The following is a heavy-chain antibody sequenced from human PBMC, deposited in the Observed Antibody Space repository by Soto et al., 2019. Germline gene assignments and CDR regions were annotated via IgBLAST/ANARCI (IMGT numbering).Heavy chain of an antibody. CDR3: ARWDGYGDE. J-gene: IGHJ4*02. CDR2: LSGGGANT. D-gene: IGHD5-12*01. Sequence: EVQLLESGGGLVQPGGSLRLSYAASGFTFNTYSMAWVRQAPGKGLAWISGLSGGGANTFYADSVRGRFTISVDHSRNTVYLQMNSLRVEDTAVYYCARWDGYGDEWGQGTLVTVSS. CDR1: GFTFNTYS. V-gene: IGHV3-23*01.